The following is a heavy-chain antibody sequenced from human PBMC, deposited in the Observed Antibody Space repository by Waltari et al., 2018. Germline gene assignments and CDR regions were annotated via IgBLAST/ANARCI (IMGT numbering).Heavy chain of an antibody. CDR3: AREDKGGPDY. V-gene: IGHV3-7*03. CDR2: IKQDGSEK. CDR1: GFTCGDHA. J-gene: IGHJ4*02. Sequence: ELQLVESGRGLVQPGRSLTLSCTASGFTCGDHAMRLDRHGPRKGREWEAHIKQDGSEKYYADSVKGRFTISRDNADNSLYLQMNSLRVDDTAVYYCAREDKGGPDYWGQGTLVTVSS.